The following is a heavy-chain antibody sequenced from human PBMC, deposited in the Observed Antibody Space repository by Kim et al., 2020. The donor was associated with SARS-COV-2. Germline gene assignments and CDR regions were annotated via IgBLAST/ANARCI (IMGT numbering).Heavy chain of an antibody. Sequence: DSVKGRFTISRDNSKNTLYLQMNSLIVEDTAIYYCARRADAWFGTQFYFDSWGQGTLVTVSS. CDR3: ARRADAWFGTQFYFDS. V-gene: IGHV3-66*01. D-gene: IGHD3-10*01. J-gene: IGHJ4*02.